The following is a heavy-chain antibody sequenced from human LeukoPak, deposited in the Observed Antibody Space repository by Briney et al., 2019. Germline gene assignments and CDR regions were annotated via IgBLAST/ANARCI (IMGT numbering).Heavy chain of an antibody. CDR2: MNDSGRT. D-gene: IGHD1-14*01. J-gene: IGHJ5*02. CDR1: DESLNGYY. Sequence: KASETLSLTCAVYDESLNGYYRSWIRQPPGKGLEWIGEMNDSGRTTYNPSLESRATISAERSKNQFSLKLTSVTAADTAVYYCASGSWSRRFAPWGQGTLVTVSS. V-gene: IGHV4-34*01. CDR3: ASGSWSRRFAP.